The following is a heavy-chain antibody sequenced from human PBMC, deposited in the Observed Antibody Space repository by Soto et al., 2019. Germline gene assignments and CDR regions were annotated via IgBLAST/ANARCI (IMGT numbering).Heavy chain of an antibody. CDR3: ARDRYGSSWYGGYYYYYGMDG. D-gene: IGHD6-13*01. V-gene: IGHV3-11*06. Sequence: PGGSLRLSCAASGFTFSDYYMSWIRQAPGKGLEWVSYISSSSSYTNYADSVKGRFTISRDNAKNSLYLQMNSLRAEDTAVYYCARDRYGSSWYGGYYYYYGMDGWGQGTTVTV. J-gene: IGHJ6*02. CDR2: ISSSSSYT. CDR1: GFTFSDYY.